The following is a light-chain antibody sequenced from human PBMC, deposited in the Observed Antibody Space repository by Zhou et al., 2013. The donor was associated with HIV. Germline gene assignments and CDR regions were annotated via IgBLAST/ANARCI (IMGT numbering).Light chain of an antibody. CDR3: QQYNSYEGT. Sequence: IRMTQSPSSFSASTGDRVTITCRASQDIRSWLAWYQQQPGKAPNLLIYEASSLESGVPSRFSGSGSGTEFTLTISSLQPDDFATYYCQQYNSYEGTFGQGTKVEIK. V-gene: IGKV1-5*03. J-gene: IGKJ1*01. CDR2: EAS. CDR1: QDIRSW.